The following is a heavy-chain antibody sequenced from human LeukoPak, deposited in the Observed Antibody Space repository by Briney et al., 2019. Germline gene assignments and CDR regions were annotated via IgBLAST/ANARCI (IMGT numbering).Heavy chain of an antibody. CDR1: GGSISSSSYY. J-gene: IGHJ3*02. Sequence: PSETMSLTCTVSGGSISSSSYYWGWIRQPPGKGLEWIGSIYYSGSTYYNPSLKSRVTISVDTSKNQFSLKLSSVTAADTAVYYCARSGGSYEDALDIWGQGTMVTVSS. CDR2: IYYSGST. CDR3: ARSGGSYEDALDI. V-gene: IGHV4-39*01. D-gene: IGHD1-26*01.